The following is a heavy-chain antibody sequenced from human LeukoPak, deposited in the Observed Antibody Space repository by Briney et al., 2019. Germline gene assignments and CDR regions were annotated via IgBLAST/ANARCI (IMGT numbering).Heavy chain of an antibody. CDR3: ARGGARYLDS. D-gene: IGHD3-9*01. CDR2: MKEDGSDI. V-gene: IGHV3-7*01. CDR1: GFRFSSYT. J-gene: IGHJ4*02. Sequence: GSLRLSCVASGFRFSSYTMSWVRQAPGKGLEWVAKMKEDGSDIHYVDSVKGRFTICRDNAKNSLCLQMSSLRVEDTAVYYCARGGARYLDSWGQGILVTVSS.